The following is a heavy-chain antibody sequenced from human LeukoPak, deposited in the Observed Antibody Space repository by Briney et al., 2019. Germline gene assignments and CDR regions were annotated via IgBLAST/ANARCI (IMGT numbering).Heavy chain of an antibody. V-gene: IGHV3-21*01. Sequence: GGSLRLSCAASGFTFSTYNMNWVRQAPGKGVEWVSSITSSSSYIYYADSVKGRFTISRDNAKNSLYLQMNSLRAEDTAVYYCARDPCSGSYGAYYYYYMDVWGKGTTVTISS. J-gene: IGHJ6*03. CDR3: ARDPCSGSYGAYYYYYMDV. D-gene: IGHD1-26*01. CDR1: GFTFSTYN. CDR2: ITSSSSYI.